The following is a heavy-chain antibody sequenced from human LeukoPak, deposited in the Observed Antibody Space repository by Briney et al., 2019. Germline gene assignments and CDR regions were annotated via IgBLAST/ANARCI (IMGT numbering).Heavy chain of an antibody. J-gene: IGHJ4*02. CDR2: INHSGST. CDR3: ASEALGYCSGGSCYGY. CDR1: SGSFSGYY. Sequence: SETLSLTCAVYSGSFSGYYWSWIRQPPGKGLEWIGEINHSGSTNYNPSLKSRVTISVDMSKNQFSLKLSSVTAADTAVYYCASEALGYCSGGSCYGYWGQGTLVTVSS. V-gene: IGHV4-34*01. D-gene: IGHD2-15*01.